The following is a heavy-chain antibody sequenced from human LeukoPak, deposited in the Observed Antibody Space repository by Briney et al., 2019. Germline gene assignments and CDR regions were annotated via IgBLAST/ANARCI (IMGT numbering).Heavy chain of an antibody. V-gene: IGHV3-23*01. Sequence: GGSLRLSCAASGFTFSSYAMGWVRQAPGKGLEWVSAISGSGGSTYYADSVKGRFTISRDNSKNTLYLQMNSLRAEDTAVYYCAKDLPYYGDYGGPFDYWGQGTLVTVSS. CDR1: GFTFSSYA. D-gene: IGHD4-17*01. CDR2: ISGSGGST. J-gene: IGHJ4*02. CDR3: AKDLPYYGDYGGPFDY.